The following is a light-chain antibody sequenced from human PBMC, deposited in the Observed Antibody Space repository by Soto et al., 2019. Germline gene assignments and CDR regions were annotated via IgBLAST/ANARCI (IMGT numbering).Light chain of an antibody. J-gene: IGKJ4*01. V-gene: IGKV3-15*01. CDR2: FAS. CDR1: QSFSNN. CDR3: QQDNEWPLT. Sequence: ERVMTQSPATLSVSPGEKATLSCRASQSFSNNLAWYQQKPGQAPRLLMYFASTRHTGIPDSVSGSGSGTAAFLTSSSLQSEDVAVYYCQQDNEWPLTLGGGTKVETK.